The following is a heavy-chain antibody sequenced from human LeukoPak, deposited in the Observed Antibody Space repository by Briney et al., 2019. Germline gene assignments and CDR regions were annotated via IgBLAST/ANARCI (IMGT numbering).Heavy chain of an antibody. Sequence: GGSLRLSCAASGLTLSGYAMHWVRQAPGKGLEWVAVISYDGGNKYYADSVKGRFTVSRDNSKNTLYLQMNSLRAEDTAVYYCARDRSGSAFDYWGQGTLVTVSS. V-gene: IGHV3-30*04. CDR2: ISYDGGNK. CDR3: ARDRSGSAFDY. CDR1: GLTLSGYA. J-gene: IGHJ4*02. D-gene: IGHD6-25*01.